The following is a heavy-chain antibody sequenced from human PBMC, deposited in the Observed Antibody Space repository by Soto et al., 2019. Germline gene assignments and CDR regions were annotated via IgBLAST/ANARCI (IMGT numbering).Heavy chain of an antibody. CDR1: GFTFDDYA. D-gene: IGHD3-22*01. CDR3: AKTNRYDSSGPLLPHDAFDI. Sequence: EVQLVESGGGLVQPGRSLRLSCAASGFTFDDYAMHWVRQAPGKGLEWVSGISWNSGSIGYADSVKGRFTISSDNAKNSLYLQMNSLRAEDTALYYCAKTNRYDSSGPLLPHDAFDIWGQGTMVTVSS. V-gene: IGHV3-9*01. CDR2: ISWNSGSI. J-gene: IGHJ3*02.